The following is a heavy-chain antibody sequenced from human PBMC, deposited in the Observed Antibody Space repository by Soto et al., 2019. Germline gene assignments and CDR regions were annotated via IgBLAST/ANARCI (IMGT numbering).Heavy chain of an antibody. D-gene: IGHD2-15*01. CDR1: GFTFSDYY. CDR3: ARDRISLFNWFDP. V-gene: IGHV3-11*01. J-gene: IGHJ5*02. Sequence: QVQLVESGGSLVKLGGSLRLSCAASGFTFSDYYMSWIRQAPGKGLDWISYISNSGGTIYYADSVKGRFTISRDNAKNSLYLQMNSLRAEDTAVYYCARDRISLFNWFDPWGQGTLVTVSS. CDR2: ISNSGGTI.